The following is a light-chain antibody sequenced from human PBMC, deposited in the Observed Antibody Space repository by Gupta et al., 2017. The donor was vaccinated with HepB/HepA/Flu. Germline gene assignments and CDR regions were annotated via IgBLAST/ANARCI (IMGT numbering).Light chain of an antibody. CDR2: GAS. CDR1: QSVSSSY. CDR3: QQYGSSPPWT. Sequence: EFVLTQSPGTLSLSPGERAPLSCRASQSVSSSYLAGYQQKPGQAPRLLIYGASSRATGIPDRFSGSGSWRDFTLTISRLEPEDFAVYYCQQYGSSPPWTFGQGTKVEIK. V-gene: IGKV3-20*01. J-gene: IGKJ1*01.